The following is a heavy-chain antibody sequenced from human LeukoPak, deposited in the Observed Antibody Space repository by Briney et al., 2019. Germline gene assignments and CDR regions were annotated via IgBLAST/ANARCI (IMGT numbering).Heavy chain of an antibody. Sequence: SVRVSCKASGGTFSSYAISWVRQAPGQGLEWMGRIIPILGIANYAQKFQGRVTITADKSTSTAYMELSSLRSEDTAVYYCARGTYDILTGPPHPFDYWGQGTLVTVSS. J-gene: IGHJ4*02. V-gene: IGHV1-69*04. CDR3: ARGTYDILTGPPHPFDY. CDR1: GGTFSSYA. D-gene: IGHD3-9*01. CDR2: IIPILGIA.